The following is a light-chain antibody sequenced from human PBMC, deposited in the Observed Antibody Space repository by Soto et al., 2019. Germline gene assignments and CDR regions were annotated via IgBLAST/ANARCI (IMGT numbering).Light chain of an antibody. V-gene: IGLV2-14*01. Sequence: QSVLTQPASVSGSPGQSITISCAGTSSDVGGYNFVSWYQQHPGKAPKLMIFEVSNRPSGVSNRFSGSKSGNTASLTISGLQAEDEALYYCQSYDSSLSGSWVFGGGTKLTVL. CDR3: QSYDSSLSGSWV. J-gene: IGLJ3*02. CDR1: SSDVGGYNF. CDR2: EVS.